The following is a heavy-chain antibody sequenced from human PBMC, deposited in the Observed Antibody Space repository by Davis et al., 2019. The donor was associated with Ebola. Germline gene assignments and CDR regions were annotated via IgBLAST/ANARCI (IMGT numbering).Heavy chain of an antibody. CDR2: LSAYNGNT. CDR3: ARDKYSSTEYYYYYGMDV. V-gene: IGHV1-18*01. Sequence: AASVKVSCKASGYTFTSYGISWVRQAPGQGLEWMGWLSAYNGNTNYAQKLQGRVTMTTDTSTSTAYMELRSMRSDDTAVYYCARDKYSSTEYYYYYGMDVWGQGTTVTVSS. J-gene: IGHJ6*02. CDR1: GYTFTSYG. D-gene: IGHD6-13*01.